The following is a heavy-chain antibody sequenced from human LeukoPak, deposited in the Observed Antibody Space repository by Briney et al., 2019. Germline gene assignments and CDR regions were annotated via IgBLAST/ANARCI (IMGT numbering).Heavy chain of an antibody. Sequence: ASVKVSCMASGYTFTSYGISWVRQAPGQGLEWMGWISAYNGNTNYAQKLQGRVTMTTDTSTSTAYMELRSLRSDDTAVYYCARDLLPGITMIVVVNDAFDIWGQGTMVTVSS. V-gene: IGHV1-18*01. D-gene: IGHD3-22*01. CDR2: ISAYNGNT. CDR1: GYTFTSYG. CDR3: ARDLLPGITMIVVVNDAFDI. J-gene: IGHJ3*02.